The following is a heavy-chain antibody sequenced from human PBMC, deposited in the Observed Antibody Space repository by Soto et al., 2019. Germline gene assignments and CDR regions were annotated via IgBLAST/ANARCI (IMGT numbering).Heavy chain of an antibody. CDR3: ARERSGWYGIDY. CDR1: GFTFSSYA. D-gene: IGHD6-19*01. J-gene: IGHJ4*02. CDR2: ISYDGSNK. Sequence: QVQLVESGGGVVQPGRSLRLSCAASGFTFSSYAMHWVRQAPGTGLEWVAVISYDGSNKYYADSVKGRFTISRDNSKNTLYLQMNSLRAEDTAVYYCARERSGWYGIDYWGQGTLVTVSS. V-gene: IGHV3-30-3*01.